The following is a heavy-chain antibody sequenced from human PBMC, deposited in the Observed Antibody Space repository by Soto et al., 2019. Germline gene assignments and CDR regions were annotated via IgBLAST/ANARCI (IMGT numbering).Heavy chain of an antibody. D-gene: IGHD4-17*01. J-gene: IGHJ6*02. CDR3: AKDTTGDYVGGFEF. V-gene: IGHV3-23*01. CDR1: GFTCSNYT. CDR2: ISASGGAT. Sequence: XGSLRLTCAGSGFTCSNYTMSWVRQAPGKGLEWVSGISASGGATYYADSVKGRFTISRDNSKNTHSLQMNSLRAEDTAVYYCAKDTTGDYVGGFEFRGQGTTVTVSS.